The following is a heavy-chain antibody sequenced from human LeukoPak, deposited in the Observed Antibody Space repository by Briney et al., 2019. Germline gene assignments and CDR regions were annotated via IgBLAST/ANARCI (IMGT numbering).Heavy chain of an antibody. V-gene: IGHV3-7*01. CDR3: ARLGARQILEC. CDR2: IKQDGGEK. Sequence: PGGSLRLSCAASGFTFSSYAMSWVRQAPGKGLEWVANIKQDGGEKYYLDSVKGRFTVSRDNAKNSLYLQMNSLRAEDTAVYYCARLGARQILECWGQGTLVTVSS. CDR1: GFTFSSYA. D-gene: IGHD4-17*01. J-gene: IGHJ4*02.